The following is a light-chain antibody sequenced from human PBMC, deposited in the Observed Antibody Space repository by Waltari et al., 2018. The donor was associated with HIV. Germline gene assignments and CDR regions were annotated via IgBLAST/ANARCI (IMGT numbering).Light chain of an antibody. CDR3: QSYNTSLGGWV. J-gene: IGLJ3*02. CDR2: RNV. V-gene: IGLV1-40*01. Sequence: QSVLTQPPSVSGAPGQRGTITFTGSRTNIGADYDVYWSQHLPGTDPKLLIFRNVNRPSGVPDRFSGSKSGTSASLAITGLQAEDEADFYCQSYNTSLGGWVFGGGTKLTVL. CDR1: RTNIGADYD.